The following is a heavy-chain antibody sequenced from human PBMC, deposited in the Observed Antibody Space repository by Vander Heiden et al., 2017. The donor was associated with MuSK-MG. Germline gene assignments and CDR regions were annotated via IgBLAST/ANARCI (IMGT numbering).Heavy chain of an antibody. CDR2: IYHSGST. CDR3: ARLPYYGSGRGLFYFDY. J-gene: IGHJ4*02. CDR1: GYSISSGYY. D-gene: IGHD3-10*01. V-gene: IGHV4-38-2*01. Sequence: QVQLQESGPGLVKPSETLSLPCAVSGYSISSGYYWGWIRQPPGKGLEWIGSIYHSGSTYYNPSLKSRVTISVDTSKNQFSLKLSSVTAADTAVYYCARLPYYGSGRGLFYFDYWGQGTLVTVSS.